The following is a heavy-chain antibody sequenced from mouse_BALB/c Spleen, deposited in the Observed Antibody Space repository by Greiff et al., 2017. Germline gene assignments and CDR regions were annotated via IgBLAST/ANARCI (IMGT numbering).Heavy chain of an antibody. D-gene: IGHD3-2*01. Sequence: EVQLQQSGTVLARPGASVKMSCKASGYSFTSYWMHWVKQRPGQGLEWIGAIYPGNSDTSYNQKFKGKAKLTAVTSASTAYMELSSLTNEDSAVYYCTRDSSGWAMDYWGQGTSVTVSS. V-gene: IGHV1-5*01. J-gene: IGHJ4*01. CDR2: IYPGNSDT. CDR1: GYSFTSYW. CDR3: TRDSSGWAMDY.